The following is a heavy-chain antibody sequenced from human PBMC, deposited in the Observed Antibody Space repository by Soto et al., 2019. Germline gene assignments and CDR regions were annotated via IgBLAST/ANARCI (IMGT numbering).Heavy chain of an antibody. CDR2: IYYSGST. V-gene: IGHV4-30-4*02. J-gene: IGHJ3*02. CDR1: GGSISRGEYY. Sequence: SDTLSLTCTVSGGSISRGEYYWSWIRQPPGKGLEWIGYIYYSGSTYYNPSLKSRVTISVDTSKNQFSLKLSSVTAADTAVYYCAREPRTYDILTGYAANAFDIWGQGTMVTVSS. CDR3: AREPRTYDILTGYAANAFDI. D-gene: IGHD3-9*01.